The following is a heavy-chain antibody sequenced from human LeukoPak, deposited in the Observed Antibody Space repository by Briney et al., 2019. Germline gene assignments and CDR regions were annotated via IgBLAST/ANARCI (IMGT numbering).Heavy chain of an antibody. CDR1: GFTFSSYA. CDR3: ARAGDTYYYGMDV. CDR2: ISSNGGST. D-gene: IGHD2-21*02. Sequence: PGGSLRPSCAASGFTFSSYAMHWVRQAPGKGLEYVSAISSNGGSTYYANSVKGRFTISRDNSKNTLYLQMGSLRAEDMAVYYCARAGDTYYYGMDVWGQGTTVTVSS. V-gene: IGHV3-64*01. J-gene: IGHJ6*02.